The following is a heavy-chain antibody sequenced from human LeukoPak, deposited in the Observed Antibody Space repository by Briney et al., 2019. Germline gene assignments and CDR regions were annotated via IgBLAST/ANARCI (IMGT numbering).Heavy chain of an antibody. CDR2: INHSGST. J-gene: IGHJ5*02. D-gene: IGHD1-26*01. V-gene: IGHV4-39*07. CDR1: GDSISSSSYY. CDR3: ARRYSGFRLSFDP. Sequence: PSETLSLTCSVSGDSISSSSYYWSWIRQPPGKGLEWIGEINHSGSTNYNPSLKSRVTISVDTSKNQFSLKLSSVTAADTAVYYCARRYSGFRLSFDPWGQGTLVTVSS.